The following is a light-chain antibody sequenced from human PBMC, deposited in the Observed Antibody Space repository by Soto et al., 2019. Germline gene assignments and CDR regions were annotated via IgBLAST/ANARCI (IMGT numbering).Light chain of an antibody. J-gene: IGKJ1*01. CDR3: QQYDIYSGT. CDR2: DAS. V-gene: IGKV1-5*01. Sequence: IQMTQSPSTLSAFVGEKVTITCRASQGVGVWLAWYQQKPGKAPKLLISDASDLQRGVPSRFNGSGSGTEFTLSINSLQSDDFATYYCQQYDIYSGTFGQGTRVEIK. CDR1: QGVGVW.